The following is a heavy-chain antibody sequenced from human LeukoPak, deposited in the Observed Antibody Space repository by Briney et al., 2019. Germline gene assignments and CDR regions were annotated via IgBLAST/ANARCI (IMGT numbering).Heavy chain of an antibody. J-gene: IGHJ5*02. V-gene: IGHV4-39*07. CDR3: ARGYYDFSKGWFDP. D-gene: IGHD3-3*01. CDR2: IYYSGNT. CDR1: GDSISSMSYY. Sequence: SETLSLTCTVSGDSISSMSYYWVWIRQPPGKGLEWIGSIYYSGNTYYNPSLKSRVTISVDTSKNQFSLKLSSVTAADTAVYYCARGYYDFSKGWFDPWGQGTLVTVSS.